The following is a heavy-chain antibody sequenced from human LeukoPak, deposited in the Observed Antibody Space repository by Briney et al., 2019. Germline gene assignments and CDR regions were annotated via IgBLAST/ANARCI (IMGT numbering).Heavy chain of an antibody. CDR3: ARVHHNGGGYSYGRYYAFDI. CDR2: ISSSSSYT. V-gene: IGHV3-11*05. J-gene: IGHJ3*02. D-gene: IGHD5-18*01. Sequence: KPGGSLRLSCAASGFTFSDYYMSWMRQAPGKGLEWISDISSSSSYTNDADSVKGRFIISRDNAKNSLYLQMNSLRVEDTAVYYCARVHHNGGGYSYGRYYAFDIWGQGTMVTVSS. CDR1: GFTFSDYY.